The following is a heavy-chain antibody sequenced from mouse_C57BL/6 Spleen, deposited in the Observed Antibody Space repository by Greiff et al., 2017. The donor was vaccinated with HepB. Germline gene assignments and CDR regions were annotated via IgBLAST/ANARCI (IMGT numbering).Heavy chain of an antibody. V-gene: IGHV5-4*01. D-gene: IGHD2-3*01. CDR3: AREERWLLGAMDY. Sequence: EVKVVESGGGLVKPGGSLKLSCAASGFTFSSYAMSWVRQTPEKRLEWVATISDGGSYTYYPDNVKGRFTISRDNAKNNLYLQMSHLKSEDTAMYYCAREERWLLGAMDYWGQGTSVTVSS. J-gene: IGHJ4*01. CDR2: ISDGGSYT. CDR1: GFTFSSYA.